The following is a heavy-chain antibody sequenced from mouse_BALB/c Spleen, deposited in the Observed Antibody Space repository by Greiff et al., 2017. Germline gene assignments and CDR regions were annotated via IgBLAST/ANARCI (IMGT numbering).Heavy chain of an antibody. CDR3: TRDYGGFAY. Sequence: EVQVVESGGGLVKPGGSLKLSCAASGFTFSSYTMSWVRQTPEKRLEWVATISSGGSYTYYPDSVKGRFTISRDNAKNTLYLQMSSLKSEDTAMYYCTRDYGGFAYWGQGTLVTVSA. D-gene: IGHD1-1*02. CDR2: ISSGGSYT. CDR1: GFTFSSYT. J-gene: IGHJ3*01. V-gene: IGHV5-6-4*01.